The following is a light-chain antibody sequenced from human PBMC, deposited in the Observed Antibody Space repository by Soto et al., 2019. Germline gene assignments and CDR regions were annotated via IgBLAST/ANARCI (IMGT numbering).Light chain of an antibody. Sequence: DIQMTQSPCTLSASVGDRVTITCRASQSISSWLAWYQQKPGKAPKLLIYDASSLESGVPSRFSGSGSGTEFTLTISTLQSEDFAMYFCQQYNNRPWTFGQGTKVDIK. CDR3: QQYNNRPWT. CDR2: DAS. CDR1: QSISSW. V-gene: IGKV1-5*01. J-gene: IGKJ1*01.